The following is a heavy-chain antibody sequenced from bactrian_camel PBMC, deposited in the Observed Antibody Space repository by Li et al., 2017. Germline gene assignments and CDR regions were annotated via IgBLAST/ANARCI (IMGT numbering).Heavy chain of an antibody. J-gene: IGHJ4*01. D-gene: IGHD2*01. Sequence: HVQLVESGGGSVQAGGSLKLSCSASGRTRDSYCMGWFRQVPGKEREGIAGIDSDGRRTYAESVKGRFTISRDNAKNTVYLQMNSLKPEDTAVYYCGRWVQRTMFDWGQGTQVTVS. CDR3: GRWVQRTMFD. CDR1: GRTRDSYC. CDR2: IDSDGRR. V-gene: IGHV3S9*01.